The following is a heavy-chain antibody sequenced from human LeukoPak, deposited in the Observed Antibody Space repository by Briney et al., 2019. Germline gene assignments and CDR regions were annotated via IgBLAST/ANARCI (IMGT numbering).Heavy chain of an antibody. CDR2: ISAYNGNT. CDR1: GYTFTSYG. D-gene: IGHD2-2*01. V-gene: IGHV1-18*01. CDR3: VRDGGIYCSSTSCYPEDNYYMDV. Sequence: GASVNVSCKASGYTFTSYGVSWVRQAPRQGLEWMGWISAYNGNTNYAQKLQGRVNMTTDTSTSTAYMELRSLRSDDTAVYYCVRDGGIYCSSTSCYPEDNYYMDVWGKGTTVTVSS. J-gene: IGHJ6*03.